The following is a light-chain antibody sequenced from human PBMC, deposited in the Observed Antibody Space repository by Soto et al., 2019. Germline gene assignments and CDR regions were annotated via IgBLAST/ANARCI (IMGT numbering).Light chain of an antibody. Sequence: QSVLTQPPSVSGSPGQSVTIPCTGASSDVGSYNRVSWYQQPPGTAPKVMIYEVSNRPSGVPDRFSGSKSGNTASLTISGLQAEDEADYYCSLYTSSSPYVFGTGTKVTFL. CDR1: SSDVGSYNR. J-gene: IGLJ1*01. V-gene: IGLV2-18*01. CDR3: SLYTSSSPYV. CDR2: EVS.